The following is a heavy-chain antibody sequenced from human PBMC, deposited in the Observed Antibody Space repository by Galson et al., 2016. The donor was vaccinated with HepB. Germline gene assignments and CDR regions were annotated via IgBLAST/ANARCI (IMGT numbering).Heavy chain of an antibody. Sequence: QSGAEVKKPGESLKISCKDSGYSFTSYWIGWVRQMPGKGLEWMGIIYPGDSDTRYSPSFQGQGTISADKSISTAYLQWSSLKASDTCMYYCARLPRGVVVVDSYFDDWGQGALVTVSS. J-gene: IGHJ4*02. CDR2: IYPGDSDT. CDR3: ARLPRGVVVVDSYFDD. V-gene: IGHV5-51*01. D-gene: IGHD2-15*01. CDR1: GYSFTSYW.